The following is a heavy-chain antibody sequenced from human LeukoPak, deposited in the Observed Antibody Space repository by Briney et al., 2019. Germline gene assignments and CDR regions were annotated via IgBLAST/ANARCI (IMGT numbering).Heavy chain of an antibody. J-gene: IGHJ4*02. D-gene: IGHD5-24*01. V-gene: IGHV3-30*02. CDR3: ARVDGYNYY. CDR1: GFTFSSYG. Sequence: GGSLRLSCAASGFTFSSYGMHWVRQAPGKGLEWVAFIRYDGNNKYYADSVKGRFTISRDNSKNTLFLQMNSLRAEDTAVYYCARVDGYNYYWGQGTLVTVSS. CDR2: IRYDGNNK.